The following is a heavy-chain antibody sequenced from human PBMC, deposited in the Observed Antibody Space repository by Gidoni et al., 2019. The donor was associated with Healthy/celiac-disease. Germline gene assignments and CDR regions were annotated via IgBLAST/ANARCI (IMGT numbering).Heavy chain of an antibody. CDR2: IIPILGIA. Sequence: QVQLVQSGAEVKKPGSSVKVSCKASGGTFSSYTISWVRQAPGQGLEWMGRIIPILGIANYAQKFQGRVTITADKSTSTAYMELSSLRSEDTAVYYCAREKGHIVVVTAIYYFDYWGQGTLVTVSS. V-gene: IGHV1-69*08. CDR3: AREKGHIVVVTAIYYFDY. CDR1: GGTFSSYT. J-gene: IGHJ4*02. D-gene: IGHD2-21*02.